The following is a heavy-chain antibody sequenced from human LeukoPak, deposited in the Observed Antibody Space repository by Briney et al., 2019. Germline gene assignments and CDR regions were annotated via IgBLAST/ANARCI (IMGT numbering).Heavy chain of an antibody. CDR2: INPNSSGT. D-gene: IGHD3-10*01. CDR3: ARDLYGSGSYEYYYYYMDV. J-gene: IGHJ6*03. CDR1: GYTFTGYY. V-gene: IGHV1-2*02. Sequence: ASVKVSCKASGYTFTGYYMHWVRQAPGQGLEWMGWINPNSSGTNYAQKFQGRVTMTRDTSISTAYMELSRLRSDDTAVYYCARDLYGSGSYEYYYYYMDVWGKGTTVTISS.